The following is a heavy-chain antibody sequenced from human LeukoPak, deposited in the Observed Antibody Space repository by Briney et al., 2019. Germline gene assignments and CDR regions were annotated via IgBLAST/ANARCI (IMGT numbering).Heavy chain of an antibody. CDR2: MNPNSGNT. J-gene: IGHJ4*02. Sequence: GASVKVSCKASGFTFTSHDYNWVRQATGQGLEWMGWMNPNSGNTGYAQKFQGRVTMTEDTSTDTAYMELSSLRSEDTAVYYCATGRATTVTYFDYWGQGTLVTVSS. V-gene: IGHV1-8*01. CDR1: GFTFTSHD. D-gene: IGHD4-17*01. CDR3: ATGRATTVTYFDY.